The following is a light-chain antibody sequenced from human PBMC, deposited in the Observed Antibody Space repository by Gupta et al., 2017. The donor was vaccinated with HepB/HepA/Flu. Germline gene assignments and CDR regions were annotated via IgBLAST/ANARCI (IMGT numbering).Light chain of an antibody. Sequence: DIQMTQSPSPLSASVGDRVTISCRASQNIVTYLIWYQQIPGKASKRLIYGASSLQTGVPSRFSGSGSGTDFTLTISSRQPEDFATYYCQHSYSRPVTFGQGTKMEIK. V-gene: IGKV1-39*01. CDR1: QNIVTY. J-gene: IGKJ2*01. CDR3: QHSYSRPVT. CDR2: GAS.